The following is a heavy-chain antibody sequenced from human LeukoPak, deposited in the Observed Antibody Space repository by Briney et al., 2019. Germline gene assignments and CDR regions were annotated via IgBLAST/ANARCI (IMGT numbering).Heavy chain of an antibody. CDR2: IYYSGST. D-gene: IGHD3-22*01. CDR1: XYY. Sequence: XYYWGWIRQPPGKGLEWIGSIYYSGSTYYNPSLKSRVTISIDTSKNQFSLKLSSVTAADTAVYYCARHGSTYCYDSSGYYLDYWGQGTLVTVSS. J-gene: IGHJ4*02. V-gene: IGHV4-39*01. CDR3: ARHGSTYCYDSSGYYLDY.